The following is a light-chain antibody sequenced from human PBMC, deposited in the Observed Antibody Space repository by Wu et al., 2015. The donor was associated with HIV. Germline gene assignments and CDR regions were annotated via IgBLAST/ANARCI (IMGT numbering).Light chain of an antibody. CDR1: RSVSSN. CDR2: GAS. V-gene: IGKV3-15*01. CDR3: QQYNNWPPAT. J-gene: IGKJ4*01. Sequence: EIVMTQSPATLSVSPGERATLSCRASRSVSSNLAWYQQKPGQAPRLLIYGASTRATGIPARFSGSGSGTEFTLTIGSMQSEDFAVYYCQQYNNWPPATFGGGTKGGDQT.